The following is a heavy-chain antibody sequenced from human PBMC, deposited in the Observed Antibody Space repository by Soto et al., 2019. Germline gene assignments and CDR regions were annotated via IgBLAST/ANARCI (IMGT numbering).Heavy chain of an antibody. V-gene: IGHV1-8*01. D-gene: IGHD6-25*01. CDR3: AREAASDPSFYYHYMDV. CDR2: MNPNTGNT. Sequence: QDQLVRSGAEVKKPGAPVKVSCRASGYTFTNYNINWVRQATGQGLEWMGWMNPNTGNTGYAEKFQGRVTMTRNSSINTAYMELSGLRSDDTAVYYCAREAASDPSFYYHYMDVWGKGTTVTVSS. CDR1: GYTFTNYN. J-gene: IGHJ6*03.